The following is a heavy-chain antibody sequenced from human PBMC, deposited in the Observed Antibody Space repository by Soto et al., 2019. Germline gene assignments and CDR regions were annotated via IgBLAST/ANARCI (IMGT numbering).Heavy chain of an antibody. J-gene: IGHJ5*02. CDR3: ARVSIAGYYAEKHNNWFDP. V-gene: IGHV4-39*07. CDR2: IYYSGST. D-gene: IGHD3-22*01. Sequence: PSETLSLTCTVSGGSISSSSYYWGWIRQPPGKGLEWIGSIYYSGSTYYNPSLKSRVTISVDTSKNQFSLKLSSVTAADTAVYYCARVSIAGYYAEKHNNWFDPWGQGTLVTVSS. CDR1: GGSISSSSYY.